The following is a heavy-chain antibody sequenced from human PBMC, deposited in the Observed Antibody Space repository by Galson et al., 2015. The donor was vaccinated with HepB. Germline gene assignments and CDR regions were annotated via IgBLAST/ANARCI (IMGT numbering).Heavy chain of an antibody. CDR1: RFTFSNYV. D-gene: IGHD6-13*01. CDR3: AKNAGSSWLVHYHFDS. V-gene: IGHV3-23*01. Sequence: SLRLSCAASRFTFSNYVMNWVRQAPGKGLEWVSSISGSGGSTYYAGSVKGRFTISRDNSKNTLYLQMNSLRAEDTAVYYCAKNAGSSWLVHYHFDSWGLGTLGTVAS. J-gene: IGHJ4*02. CDR2: ISGSGGST.